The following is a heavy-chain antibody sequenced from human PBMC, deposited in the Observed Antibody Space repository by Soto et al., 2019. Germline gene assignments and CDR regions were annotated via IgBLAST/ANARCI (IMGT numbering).Heavy chain of an antibody. CDR1: GFTFSSYA. D-gene: IGHD6-19*01. J-gene: IGHJ4*02. V-gene: IGHV3-30-3*01. CDR3: ARETYRSGWNPAFDY. Sequence: QVQLVESGGGVVQPGRSLRLSCAASGFTFSSYAMHWVRQAPGKGLEWVAVISYDGSNKYYADSVKGRFTISRDNSKNTLYLQMNSLRAADTAVYYCARETYRSGWNPAFDYWGQGTLVTVSS. CDR2: ISYDGSNK.